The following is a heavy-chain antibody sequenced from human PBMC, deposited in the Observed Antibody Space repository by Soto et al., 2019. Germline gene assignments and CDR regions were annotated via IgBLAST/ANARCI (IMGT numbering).Heavy chain of an antibody. J-gene: IGHJ6*02. Sequence: VGSLRLSCAASGFTFSSYGMHWVRQAPGKGLEWVAVISYDGSNKYYADSVKGRFTISRDNSKNTLYLQMNSLRAEDTAVYYCAKDRLGLVQDYYYYYGMDVWGQGTTVTVSS. V-gene: IGHV3-30*18. D-gene: IGHD6-19*01. CDR2: ISYDGSNK. CDR3: AKDRLGLVQDYYYYYGMDV. CDR1: GFTFSSYG.